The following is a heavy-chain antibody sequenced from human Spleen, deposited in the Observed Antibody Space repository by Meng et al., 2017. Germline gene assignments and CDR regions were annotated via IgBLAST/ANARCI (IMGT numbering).Heavy chain of an antibody. CDR2: ISSDGSIT. Sequence: GGSLRLSCGASGITFSRYWMQWVRQAPGKGLVWVSRISSDGSITSYADSVKGRFTISRDNAKNSLYLQMNSLRAEDTALYYCARWGVVVTATAFDYWGQGTLVTVSS. CDR1: GITFSRYW. V-gene: IGHV3-74*01. D-gene: IGHD2-21*02. J-gene: IGHJ4*02. CDR3: ARWGVVVTATAFDY.